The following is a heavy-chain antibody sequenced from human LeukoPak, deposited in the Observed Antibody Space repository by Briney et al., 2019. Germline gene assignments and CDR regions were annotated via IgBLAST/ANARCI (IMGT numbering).Heavy chain of an antibody. D-gene: IGHD6-13*01. CDR1: GFTFNGYG. V-gene: IGHV3-30*02. J-gene: IGHJ3*02. Sequence: GGSLRLSCAVSGFTFNGYGMHWVRQAPGKGLEWVAFIRYDGRNKNYADSVKGRFTISRDNGKNSLYLQMNSLRAEDTAVYYCASQLGDASDIWGQGTMVTVSS. CDR3: ASQLGDASDI. CDR2: IRYDGRNK.